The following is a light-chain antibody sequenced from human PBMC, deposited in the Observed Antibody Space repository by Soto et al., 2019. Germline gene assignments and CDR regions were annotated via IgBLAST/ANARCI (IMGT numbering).Light chain of an antibody. CDR1: QSVSNNY. Sequence: EIVLTQSPGTLSSSPGTRATLSCXXSQSVSNNYLAWYQLKPGQAPRFLIYGASNRATGIPARFSGSGSGTDFTLTISSLEPEDFAVYYCQQRSNWPPTFGQGTKVDIK. J-gene: IGKJ1*01. V-gene: IGKV3-11*01. CDR2: GAS. CDR3: QQRSNWPPT.